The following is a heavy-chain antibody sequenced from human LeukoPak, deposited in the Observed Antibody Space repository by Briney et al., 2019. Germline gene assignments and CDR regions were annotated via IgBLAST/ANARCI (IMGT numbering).Heavy chain of an antibody. D-gene: IGHD3-22*01. CDR3: ARKRYDSSGYYVVGAFDV. CDR2: IYPGDSDT. V-gene: IGHV5-51*01. CDR1: GYSFSNYW. J-gene: IGHJ3*01. Sequence: GESLKISCKGSGYSFSNYWIGWVRQMPGKGLEWMGIIYPGDSDTRYSPPFQGQVTISADKSISTAYLQWSSLKASDTAMYYCARKRYDSSGYYVVGAFDVWGQGTMVTVSS.